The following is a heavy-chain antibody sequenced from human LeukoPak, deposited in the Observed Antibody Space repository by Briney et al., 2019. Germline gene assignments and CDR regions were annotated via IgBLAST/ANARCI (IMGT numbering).Heavy chain of an antibody. Sequence: GESLKISCKGSGYSFTSYWIGWVRQMPGKGLEWKGIIYPGDSDTRYSPSFQGQVTISADKSISTAYLQWSSLKASDTAMYYCARRSLYYGSGSYVFDPWGQGTLVTVSS. D-gene: IGHD3-10*01. CDR1: GYSFTSYW. CDR2: IYPGDSDT. CDR3: ARRSLYYGSGSYVFDP. J-gene: IGHJ5*02. V-gene: IGHV5-51*01.